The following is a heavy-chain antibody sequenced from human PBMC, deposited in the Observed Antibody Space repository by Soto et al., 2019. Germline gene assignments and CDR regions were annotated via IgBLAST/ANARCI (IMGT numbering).Heavy chain of an antibody. CDR2: INPSGGST. J-gene: IGHJ4*02. V-gene: IGHV1-46*03. D-gene: IGHD2-15*01. Sequence: ASVKVSCKASGYTFTSYYMHWVRQAPGQGLEWMGIINPSGGSTSYAQKFQGRVTMARDTSTSTVYMELSSLRSEDTAVYYCARVYCSGGSCYSVDYWGQGTLVTVSS. CDR1: GYTFTSYY. CDR3: ARVYCSGGSCYSVDY.